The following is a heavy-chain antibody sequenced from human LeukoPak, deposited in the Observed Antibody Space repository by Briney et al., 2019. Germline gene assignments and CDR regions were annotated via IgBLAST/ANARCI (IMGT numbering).Heavy chain of an antibody. CDR2: INSDGSST. CDR3: AKDSRSSGWYYGY. D-gene: IGHD6-19*01. J-gene: IGHJ4*02. Sequence: GGSLRLSCAATGFAFSSYWMHWVRQAPGKGLVWVSRINSDGSSTSYADSVKGRFTISRDNSKNTLYLQMNSLRAEDTAVYYCAKDSRSSGWYYGYWGQGTLVTVSS. CDR1: GFAFSSYW. V-gene: IGHV3-74*01.